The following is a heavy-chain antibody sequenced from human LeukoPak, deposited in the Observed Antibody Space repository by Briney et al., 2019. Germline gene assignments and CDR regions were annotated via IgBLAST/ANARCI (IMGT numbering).Heavy chain of an antibody. CDR1: GFTLDDYA. CDR3: AKLPSGSLFDY. V-gene: IGHV3-9*01. Sequence: GRSLRLSCAASGFTLDDYAMHWVRQAPGKGLEWVSGISWNSGSIGYADSVKGRFTISRDNAKNSLYLQMNSLRAEDTALYYCAKLPSGSLFDYWGQGTLVTVSS. J-gene: IGHJ4*02. D-gene: IGHD3-10*01. CDR2: ISWNSGSI.